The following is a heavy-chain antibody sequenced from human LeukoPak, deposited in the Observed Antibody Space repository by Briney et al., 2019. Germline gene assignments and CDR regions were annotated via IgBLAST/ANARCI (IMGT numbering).Heavy chain of an antibody. V-gene: IGHV3-15*01. CDR3: AKHKDRGAFDI. CDR2: IKSKTDGGTT. J-gene: IGHJ3*02. D-gene: IGHD1-14*01. CDR1: GFTFSSAW. Sequence: PGGSLRLSCAASGFTFSSAWMSWVRQAPGKGLEWVGRIKSKTDGGTTDYAAPVKGRFTISRDDSKNTLYLQMNSLKTEDTAVYYCAKHKDRGAFDIWGQGTMVTVSS.